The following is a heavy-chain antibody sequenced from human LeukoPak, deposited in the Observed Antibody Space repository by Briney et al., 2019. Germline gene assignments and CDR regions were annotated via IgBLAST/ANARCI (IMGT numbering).Heavy chain of an antibody. J-gene: IGHJ3*02. CDR3: AKDPNGDYIGAFDM. V-gene: IGHV3-66*01. Sequence: GGSLRLSCEASGFTVSNNYVSWVRQAPGKGLEWVSVIYSGGSTFYADSLKGRFTMSRDSSKNTVYLQMNSLRAEDTALYHCAKDPNGDYIGAFDMWGQGTMVTVSS. CDR2: IYSGGST. CDR1: GFTVSNNY. D-gene: IGHD4-17*01.